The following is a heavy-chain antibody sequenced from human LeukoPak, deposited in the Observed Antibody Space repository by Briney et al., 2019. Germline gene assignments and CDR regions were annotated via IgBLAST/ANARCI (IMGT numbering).Heavy chain of an antibody. Sequence: SETLSLTCTVSGFSVTTDSYCWGWIRQPPGKGLEWIGYDYCGGKTNYDPSLKRRVTISVDTSKNQFSLTLTSVTAADTAVYFCARDHFGSLDSWGQGILVTVSS. CDR1: GFSVTTDSYC. D-gene: IGHD2/OR15-2a*01. J-gene: IGHJ4*02. CDR2: DYCGGKT. CDR3: ARDHFGSLDS. V-gene: IGHV4-61*01.